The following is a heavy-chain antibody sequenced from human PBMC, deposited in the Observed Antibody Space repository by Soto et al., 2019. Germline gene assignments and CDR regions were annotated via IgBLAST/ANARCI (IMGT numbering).Heavy chain of an antibody. CDR3: ARHLMGYCSGGSCPYYFDY. V-gene: IGHV4-39*01. CDR1: GGSISSSSYY. D-gene: IGHD2-15*01. Sequence: PSETLSPTCTVSGGSISSSSYYWGWIRQPPGKGLEWIGSIYYSGSTYYNPSLKSRVTIFVDTSKNQFSLKLSSVTAADTAVYYCARHLMGYCSGGSCPYYFDYWGQGTLVTVSS. CDR2: IYYSGST. J-gene: IGHJ4*02.